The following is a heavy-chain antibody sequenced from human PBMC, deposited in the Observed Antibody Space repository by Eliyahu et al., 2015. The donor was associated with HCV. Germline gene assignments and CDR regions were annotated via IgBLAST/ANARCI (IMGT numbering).Heavy chain of an antibody. CDR1: GXP. V-gene: IGHV2-26*01. Sequence: QVTLKESGPVLVKPTETLTLTXTXSGXPRQPPRKALDWLAHIFSNDEKXYSTSLKSRLTISKDTSKSQVVLTMTNMDPVDTATYYCARTQYCSSTSCYEYYYYYGMDVWGQGTTVTVSS. CDR2: IFSNDEK. J-gene: IGHJ6*02. D-gene: IGHD2-2*01. CDR3: ARTQYCSSTSCYEYYYYYGMDV.